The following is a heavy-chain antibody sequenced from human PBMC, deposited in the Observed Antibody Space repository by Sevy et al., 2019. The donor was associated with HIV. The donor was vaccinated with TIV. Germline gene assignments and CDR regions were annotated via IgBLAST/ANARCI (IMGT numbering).Heavy chain of an antibody. CDR1: GFTFSSYG. D-gene: IGHD3-10*01. J-gene: IGHJ4*02. CDR2: IWYDGSSS. CDR3: ASDYASGSY. V-gene: IGHV3-33*01. Sequence: GGSLRLSCAASGFTFSSYGMHWVRQAPGKGLEWVAVIWYDGSSSYCADSVKGRFTISRDNSKNTLYLQMNSLRVEDTAVYYCASDYASGSYWGQGTLVTVSS.